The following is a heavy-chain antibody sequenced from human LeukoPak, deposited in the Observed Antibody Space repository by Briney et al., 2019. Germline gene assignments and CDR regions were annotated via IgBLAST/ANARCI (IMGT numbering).Heavy chain of an antibody. J-gene: IGHJ3*02. D-gene: IGHD5-18*01. CDR2: ISYDGSNK. V-gene: IGHV3-30*03. CDR3: AREKDTAMVTSAFDI. Sequence: GRSLRLSCAASGFTFSSYGMHWVRQAPGKGLEWVAVISYDGSNKYYADSVKGRFTISRDNSKNTLYLQMNSLRAEDTAVYYCAREKDTAMVTSAFDIWGQGTMVTVSS. CDR1: GFTFSSYG.